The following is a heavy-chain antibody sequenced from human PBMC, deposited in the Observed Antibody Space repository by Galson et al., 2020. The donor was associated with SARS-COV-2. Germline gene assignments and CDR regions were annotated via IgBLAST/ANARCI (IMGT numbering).Heavy chain of an antibody. D-gene: IGHD3-22*01. CDR2: ISSSGSYT. CDR1: GFIFNSYT. J-gene: IGHJ6*02. Sequence: GGSLRLSCAASGFIFNSYTMNWVRLAPGKGLEWVSSISSSGSYTYYADSVKGRFTISRDNAKNSLFLQMNRLRAEDTAVYYCARDQTYYDSSYHDMDVWGQGTTVTVSS. V-gene: IGHV3-21*01. CDR3: ARDQTYYDSSYHDMDV.